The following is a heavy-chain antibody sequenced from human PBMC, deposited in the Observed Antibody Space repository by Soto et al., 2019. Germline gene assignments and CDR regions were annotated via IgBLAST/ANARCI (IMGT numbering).Heavy chain of an antibody. CDR2: IPYDGSNQ. CDR1: GFIFSSYT. Sequence: GGSLSLSWAASGFIFSSYTMHWVRQAPGKGLEWVGVIPYDGSNQYYADSVTGRFTISRDNSRSSLFLQMNSLRPDDTAVYYCARAPSGSSPEFDYWGQGTLVTVSS. J-gene: IGHJ4*02. V-gene: IGHV3-30-3*01. CDR3: ARAPSGSSPEFDY. D-gene: IGHD1-26*01.